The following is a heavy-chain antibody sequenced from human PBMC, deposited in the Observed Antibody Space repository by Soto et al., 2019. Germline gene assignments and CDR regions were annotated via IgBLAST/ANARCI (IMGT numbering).Heavy chain of an antibody. CDR1: GFTFSSYG. CDR2: IWYDGSNK. J-gene: IGHJ6*02. Sequence: QVQLVESGGGVVQPGRSLRLSCAASGFTFSSYGMHWVRQAPGKGLEWVAVIWYDGSNKYYADSVKGRFTISRDNSKNTLYLQMNSLRAEDTAVYYCARGLGYCSGGSCYPTALDVWGQGTTVTVSS. V-gene: IGHV3-33*01. D-gene: IGHD2-15*01. CDR3: ARGLGYCSGGSCYPTALDV.